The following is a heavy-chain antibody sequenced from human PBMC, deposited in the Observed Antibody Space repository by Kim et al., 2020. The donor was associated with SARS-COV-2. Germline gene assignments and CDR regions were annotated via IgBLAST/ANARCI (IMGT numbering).Heavy chain of an antibody. CDR1: GDSFFNHY. CDR3: VRQKGNWLDA. CDR2: IYHSGMT. V-gene: IGHV4-59*11. Sequence: SETLSLTCSVSGDSFFNHYWTWIRQPPGKGVEWIANIYHSGMTNYNPSLKSRVTISVDTSKNQFSLKMTSVTAADTAVYYCVRQKGNWLDAWGQGTLVTVSS. J-gene: IGHJ5*02.